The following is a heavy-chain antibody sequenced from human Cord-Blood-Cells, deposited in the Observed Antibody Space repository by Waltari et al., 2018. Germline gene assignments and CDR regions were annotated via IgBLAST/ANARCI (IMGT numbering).Heavy chain of an antibody. CDR2: IYYRGST. J-gene: IGHJ4*02. Sequence: QLQLPESGPGLVKPSETLSRTCPVSGGSISSSSYYWGGIRQPPGKGLEWLGSIYYRGSTYYNPSLKSRVTISVDTSKNQFSLKLSSVTAADTAVYYCARHQSAWVTLFDYWGQGTLVTVSS. CDR1: GGSISSSSYY. CDR3: ARHQSAWVTLFDY. D-gene: IGHD7-27*01. V-gene: IGHV4-39*01.